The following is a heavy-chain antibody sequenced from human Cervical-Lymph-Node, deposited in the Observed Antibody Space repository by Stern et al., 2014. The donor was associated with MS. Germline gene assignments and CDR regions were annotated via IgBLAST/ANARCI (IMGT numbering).Heavy chain of an antibody. CDR3: ARHFPHDYGDKSDAFDI. CDR2: ILPIFGTA. Sequence: QVQLVQSGAEVKKPGSSVKVSCKASGGTFSSYAISWVRQAPGQGLEWMGGILPIFGTANYAQKFQGRVTITADESTSTAYMELSSLRSEDTAVYYCARHFPHDYGDKSDAFDIWGQGTMVTVSS. D-gene: IGHD4-17*01. CDR1: GGTFSSYA. J-gene: IGHJ3*02. V-gene: IGHV1-69*12.